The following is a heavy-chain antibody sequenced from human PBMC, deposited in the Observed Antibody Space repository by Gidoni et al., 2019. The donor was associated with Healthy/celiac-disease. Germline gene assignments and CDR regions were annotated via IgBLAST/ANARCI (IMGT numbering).Heavy chain of an antibody. CDR2: IWYDGINK. V-gene: IGHV3-33*01. Sequence: QVQLVESGGGVVQPGRSLRLSCAASGFTFSSYGMHWVRQAPGKGLEGVAVIWYDGINKYYAASVKGRFTISRDNSKNTLYLQMNSLRAEDTAVYYCARDYYGSGSHFDYWGQGTLVTVSS. CDR1: GFTFSSYG. J-gene: IGHJ4*02. D-gene: IGHD3-10*01. CDR3: ARDYYGSGSHFDY.